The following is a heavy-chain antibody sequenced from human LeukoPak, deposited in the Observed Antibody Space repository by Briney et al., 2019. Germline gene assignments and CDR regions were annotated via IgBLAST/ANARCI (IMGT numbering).Heavy chain of an antibody. CDR1: GGSFSGYY. Sequence: SDTLSLTCAVYGGSFSGYYWSWIRQPPGKGLEWIGEINHSGSTNYNPSLKSRVTISVDTSKNQFSLKLSSVTAADTAVYYCARRHYYGSGSYDYWGQGTLVTVSS. CDR3: ARRHYYGSGSYDY. D-gene: IGHD3-10*01. V-gene: IGHV4-34*01. CDR2: INHSGST. J-gene: IGHJ4*02.